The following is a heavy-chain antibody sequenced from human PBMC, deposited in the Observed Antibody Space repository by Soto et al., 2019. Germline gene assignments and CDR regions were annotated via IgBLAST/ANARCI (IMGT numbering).Heavy chain of an antibody. J-gene: IGHJ5*02. D-gene: IGHD3-16*01. V-gene: IGHV1-2*02. Sequence: GASVKVSCKASGYTFTGYYMQWVRQAPGQGLEWMGWINPNSGGTNYAQKFQGRVTMTRDTSISTAYMELSRLRSDDTAVYYCARASLDLGTRHPANWFGPWGQGTLVTVSS. CDR3: ARASLDLGTRHPANWFGP. CDR1: GYTFTGYY. CDR2: INPNSGGT.